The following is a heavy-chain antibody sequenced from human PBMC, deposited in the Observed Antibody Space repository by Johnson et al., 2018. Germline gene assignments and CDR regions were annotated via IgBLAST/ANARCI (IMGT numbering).Heavy chain of an antibody. V-gene: IGHV3-23*04. CDR2: TSSSGGFT. J-gene: IGHJ4*02. D-gene: IGHD1-26*01. CDR1: GFTFSSFA. Sequence: VQLVQSGGGLVQPGGSLRLSCTASGFTFSSFAMSWVRQAPGKGLEWVSSTSSSGGFTDYADSVPGRFTISRDNSKNTLYLQMDSLRAGDTAVYYCATPLYSGSYYPFDSWGQGTLVIVSS. CDR3: ATPLYSGSYYPFDS.